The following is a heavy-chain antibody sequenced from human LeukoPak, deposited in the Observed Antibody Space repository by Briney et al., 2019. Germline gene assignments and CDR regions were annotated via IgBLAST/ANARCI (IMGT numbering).Heavy chain of an antibody. D-gene: IGHD6-13*01. CDR1: GGTFSSYA. CDR2: IIPIFGTA. CDR3: ANLIAAANYYYYGMDV. V-gene: IGHV1-69*13. Sequence: ASVKVSCKASGGTFSSYAISWVRQAPGQGLEWMGGIIPIFGTANYAQKFQGRVTITADESTSTAYMELSSLRSEDTAVYYCANLIAAANYYYYGMDVWGQGTTVTVSS. J-gene: IGHJ6*02.